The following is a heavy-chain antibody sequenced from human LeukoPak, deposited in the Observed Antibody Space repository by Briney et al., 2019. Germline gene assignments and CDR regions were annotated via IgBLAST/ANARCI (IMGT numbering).Heavy chain of an antibody. D-gene: IGHD2-21*01. CDR1: GFPFNSYA. V-gene: IGHV3-23*01. J-gene: IGHJ4*02. CDR3: ARVSIRTQNFDY. CDR2: IDNSGYAT. Sequence: GGSLRLSCEVSGFPFNSYAMNWVRQAPGKGLEWVSGIDNSGYATYHADSVKGRFTISRDNAKDTLYMQMNGLRVEDAAVYYCARVSIRTQNFDYWGQGTRATVSS.